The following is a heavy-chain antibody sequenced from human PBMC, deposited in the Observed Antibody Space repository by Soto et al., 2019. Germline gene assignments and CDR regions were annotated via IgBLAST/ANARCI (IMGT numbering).Heavy chain of an antibody. CDR3: ASTYSTSLYGFDP. J-gene: IGHJ5*02. D-gene: IGHD6-13*01. V-gene: IGHV2-26*04. CDR1: GFSLSNAGLG. CDR2: IFSNDEK. Sequence: QVTVKESGPVLVKPTETLTLTCTVSGFSLSNAGLGVSWIRQPPGKAREWLAHIFSNDEKSYSTSLKSRLTTSKDTSKRQVVLTMTNMDPVDTATYYCASTYSTSLYGFDPLGQGTLVTVSS.